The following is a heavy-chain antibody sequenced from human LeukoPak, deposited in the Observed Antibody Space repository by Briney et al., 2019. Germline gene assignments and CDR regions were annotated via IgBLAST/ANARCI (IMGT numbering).Heavy chain of an antibody. J-gene: IGHJ4*02. CDR1: GFTFSSYW. V-gene: IGHV3-74*01. D-gene: IGHD1-7*01. CDR3: AREDDWNYEDY. CDR2: ISSDGSST. Sequence: GGSLRLSCAASGFTFSSYWMHWVRQAPGKGLVWVSRISSDGSSTSYADSVKGRFTISRDNAKNSLHLQMNSLRAEDTAVYYCAREDDWNYEDYWGQGTLVAVAS.